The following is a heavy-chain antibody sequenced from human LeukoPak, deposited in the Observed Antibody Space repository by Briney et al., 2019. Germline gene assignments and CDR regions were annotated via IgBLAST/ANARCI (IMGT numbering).Heavy chain of an antibody. D-gene: IGHD2-15*01. Sequence: GGSLRLSCAASGFTFDDYGMSWVRQAPGKGLEWVSGINWNGGSTGYADSVKGRFTISRDNAKNSLYLQMNSLRAEDTAVYYCARDRCSGGSCYQDYWGQGTLVTVSS. CDR1: GFTFDDYG. CDR2: INWNGGST. V-gene: IGHV3-20*04. J-gene: IGHJ4*02. CDR3: ARDRCSGGSCYQDY.